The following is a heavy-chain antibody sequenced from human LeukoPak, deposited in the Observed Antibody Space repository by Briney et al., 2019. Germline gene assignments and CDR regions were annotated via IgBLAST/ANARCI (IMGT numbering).Heavy chain of an antibody. J-gene: IGHJ4*02. D-gene: IGHD6-13*01. CDR2: ISGSGGST. V-gene: IGHV3-23*01. CDR1: GFTFSSYG. CDR3: AKPRWYSRGGDPPTSFDY. Sequence: PGGSLRLSCAASGFTFSSYGMSWVRQAPGKGLEWVSAISGSGGSTYYADSVKGRFTISRDNSKNTLHLQMNSLRAEDTAVYYCAKPRWYSRGGDPPTSFDYWGQGTLVTVSS.